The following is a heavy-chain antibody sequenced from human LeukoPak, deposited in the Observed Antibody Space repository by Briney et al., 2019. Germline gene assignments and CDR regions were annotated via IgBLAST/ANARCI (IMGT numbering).Heavy chain of an antibody. V-gene: IGHV4-61*02. CDR2: IYTSGST. CDR1: GGSISSSSYY. J-gene: IGHJ5*02. CDR3: ARDKTIFGVVIGYNWFDP. D-gene: IGHD3-3*01. Sequence: SETLSLTCTVSGGSISSSSYYWSWIRQPAGKGLEWIGRIYTSGSTNYNPSLKSRVTMSVDTSKNQFSLKLSSVTAADTAVYYCARDKTIFGVVIGYNWFDPWGQGTLVTVSS.